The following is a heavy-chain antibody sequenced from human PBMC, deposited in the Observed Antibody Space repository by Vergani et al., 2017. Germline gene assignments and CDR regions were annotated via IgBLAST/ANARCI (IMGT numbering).Heavy chain of an antibody. D-gene: IGHD3-10*01. J-gene: IGHJ4*02. CDR2: IFSNDEK. Sequence: QWGAGLLKPSETLSLTCAVYGGSFSGYYWSWIRQPPGKALEWLAHIFSNDEKSYSTSLKSRLTISKDTSKSQVVLTMTNMDPVDTATYYCARIIDYYGSGSFDYWGQGTLVTVSS. CDR3: ARIIDYYGSGSFDY. V-gene: IGHV2-26*01. CDR1: GGSFSGYYW.